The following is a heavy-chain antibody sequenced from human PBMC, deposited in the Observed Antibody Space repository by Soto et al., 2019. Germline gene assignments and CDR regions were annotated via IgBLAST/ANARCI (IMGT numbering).Heavy chain of an antibody. D-gene: IGHD3-9*01. V-gene: IGHV4-59*01. CDR2: IYYSGST. J-gene: IGHJ4*02. CDR3: ARANYDILTGPKYDY. CDR1: GGSISSYY. Sequence: SETLSLTCTVSGGSISSYYWSWIRQPPGKGPEWIGYIYYSGSTNYNPSLKSRVTISVDTSKNQFSLKLSSVTAADTAVYYCARANYDILTGPKYDYWGQGTLVTVSS.